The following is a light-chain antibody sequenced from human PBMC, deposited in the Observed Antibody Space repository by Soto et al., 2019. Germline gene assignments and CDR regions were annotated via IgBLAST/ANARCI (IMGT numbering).Light chain of an antibody. Sequence: EIVLTQSPGTLSLSPGERATLSCRASQSVSSSYLAWYQQKPGQAPRLLIYGASSRATGIPDRFSGSGSGTDFTLTIRSLQPDDFAVYVCKQYGASPWTFGQGTKVDIK. CDR3: KQYGASPWT. CDR2: GAS. CDR1: QSVSSSY. J-gene: IGKJ1*01. V-gene: IGKV3-20*01.